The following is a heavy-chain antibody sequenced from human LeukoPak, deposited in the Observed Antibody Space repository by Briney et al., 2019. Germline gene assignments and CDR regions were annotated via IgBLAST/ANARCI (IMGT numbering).Heavy chain of an antibody. Sequence: AASVKASCKASGGTFSNYAISWVRQAPGQGLEWMGGIIPIFGTGNYAQKFQGRVTMTRDMSTSTAYMELSSLRSEDTAVYYCARGFKLLWFGELSSYYYMDVWGKGTTVTVSS. CDR2: IIPIFGTG. CDR3: ARGFKLLWFGELSSYYYMDV. D-gene: IGHD3-10*01. V-gene: IGHV1-69*05. CDR1: GGTFSNYA. J-gene: IGHJ6*03.